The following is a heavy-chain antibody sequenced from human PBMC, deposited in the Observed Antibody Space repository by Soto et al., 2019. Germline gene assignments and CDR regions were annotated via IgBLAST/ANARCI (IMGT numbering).Heavy chain of an antibody. D-gene: IGHD2-15*01. J-gene: IGHJ6*02. CDR2: INHSGST. V-gene: IGHV4-34*01. CDR1: GVAFSGFY. Sequence: SATLSLTLAGFGVAFSGFYWSWIRKPPGKGLEWIGEINHSGSTNYNPSLKSRVTISVDTSKSKLSMKLSSVTAADTAVYYCARAVGIVDVWGQGTTVT. CDR3: ARAVGIVDV.